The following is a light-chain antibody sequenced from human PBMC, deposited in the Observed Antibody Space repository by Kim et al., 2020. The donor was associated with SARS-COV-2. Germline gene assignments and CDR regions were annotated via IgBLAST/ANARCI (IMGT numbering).Light chain of an antibody. V-gene: IGKV3-20*01. CDR2: DAS. CDR3: QQYGSSPCT. Sequence: LSPGERATLSRRASQSVSSSYLAWYQQKGGQAPRLLMYDASKRATGIPDRFRGSGSGTDFTLTISRLEPEDFAVYYCQQYGSSPCTFGQGTKLEI. J-gene: IGKJ2*02. CDR1: QSVSSSY.